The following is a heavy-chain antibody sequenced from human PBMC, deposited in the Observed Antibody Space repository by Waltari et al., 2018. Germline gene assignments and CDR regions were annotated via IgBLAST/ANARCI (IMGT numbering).Heavy chain of an antibody. V-gene: IGHV4-38-2*01. CDR1: GYSIGSGYD. Sequence: QVQLQESGPGLVKPSETLSRTCAVSGYSIGSGYDWGWVRQPPGKGLEWIGSIYHSGSTYYNPSLGIRVTISIDTSKTQFSLKLSSVTAADTAVYHCAKSVSGNPQLACWGQGTLVTVSS. CDR3: AKSVSGNPQLAC. D-gene: IGHD6-19*01. J-gene: IGHJ4*02. CDR2: IYHSGST.